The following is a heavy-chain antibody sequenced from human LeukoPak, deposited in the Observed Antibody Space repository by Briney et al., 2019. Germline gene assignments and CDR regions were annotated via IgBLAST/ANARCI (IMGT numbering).Heavy chain of an antibody. CDR1: GFTFSDYY. D-gene: IGHD4-23*01. CDR3: ARDRATVVTPGLFDY. V-gene: IGHV3-11*04. J-gene: IGHJ4*02. Sequence: GSLRLSCAASGFTFSDYYISWIRQAPGKGLEWVSYISSSGSTIYYADSVKGRFTISRDNAKNSLYLQMNSLRAEDTAVYYCARDRATVVTPGLFDYWGQGTLVTVSS. CDR2: ISSSGSTI.